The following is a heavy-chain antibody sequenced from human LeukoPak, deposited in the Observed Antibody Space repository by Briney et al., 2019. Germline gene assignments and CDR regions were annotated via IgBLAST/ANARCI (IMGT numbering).Heavy chain of an antibody. J-gene: IGHJ4*02. CDR1: GFTFSSYS. CDR2: ISSSSSTI. V-gene: IGHV3-48*02. CDR3: ARDIPSYSGSYLGSDY. D-gene: IGHD1-26*01. Sequence: PGGSLRLSCAASGFTFSSYSMNWVRQAPGKGLEWVSYISSSSSTIYYADSVKGRFTISRDNAKNSLYLQMNSLRDEDTAVYYCARDIPSYSGSYLGSDYWGQGTLVTVSS.